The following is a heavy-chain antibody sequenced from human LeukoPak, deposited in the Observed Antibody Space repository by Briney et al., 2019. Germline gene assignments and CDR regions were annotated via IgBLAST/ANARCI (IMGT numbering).Heavy chain of an antibody. CDR3: ARTKPDGSGSYHLDY. J-gene: IGHJ4*02. CDR1: GFTFSSYA. V-gene: IGHV3-23*01. D-gene: IGHD3-10*01. CDR2: ISGSGGST. Sequence: GGSLRLSCAASGFTFSSYAMSWVRQAPGKGLEWVSAISGSGGSTHYADSVKGRFTISRDNSKNTLYLQMNSLRAEDTAVYYCARTKPDGSGSYHLDYWGQGTLVTVSS.